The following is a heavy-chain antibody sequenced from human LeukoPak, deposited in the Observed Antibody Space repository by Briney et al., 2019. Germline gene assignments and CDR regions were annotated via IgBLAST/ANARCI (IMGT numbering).Heavy chain of an antibody. CDR1: GGSFSGYC. V-gene: IGHV4-34*01. CDR3: ARGRGVTAIGDAFDI. CDR2: INHSGST. J-gene: IGHJ3*02. D-gene: IGHD2-21*02. Sequence: SETLSLTCAVYGGSFSGYCWSWIRQPPGKRLEWIGEINHSGSTNYNPSLKSRVTISLDTSKNQFSLKLSSVTAADTAVYYCARGRGVTAIGDAFDIWGQGTMVTVSS.